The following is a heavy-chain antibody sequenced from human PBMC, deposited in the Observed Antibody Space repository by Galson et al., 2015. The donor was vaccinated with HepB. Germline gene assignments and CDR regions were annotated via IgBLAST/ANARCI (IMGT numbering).Heavy chain of an antibody. V-gene: IGHV2-70*04. J-gene: IGHJ4*02. CDR2: IDWDDDK. CDR1: GFSLTTTAMR. D-gene: IGHD2-15*01. CDR3: ARSRHCSGGRCPNYFDS. Sequence: PALVKPTQALTLTCTFSGFSLTTTAMRVNWIRQPPGKALEWLARIDWDDDKFYNTSLKTRLTISKDTSKNQVVLTMTNMDLVDTATYYCARSRHCSGGRCPNYFDSWGQGTLVTVSS.